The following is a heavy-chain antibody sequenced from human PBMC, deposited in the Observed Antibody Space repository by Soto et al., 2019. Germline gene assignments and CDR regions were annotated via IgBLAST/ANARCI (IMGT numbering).Heavy chain of an antibody. CDR1: GYTLTELS. Sequence: ASVKVSCKVSGYTLTELSMHWVRQAPGKGLEWMGGFDPEDGETIYAQKFQGRVTMTEDTSTDTAYMELSSLRSEDTAVYYCATGGPRITIFGVVRPGAFDIWGQGTMVTVSS. CDR3: ATGGPRITIFGVVRPGAFDI. CDR2: FDPEDGET. V-gene: IGHV1-24*01. D-gene: IGHD3-3*01. J-gene: IGHJ3*02.